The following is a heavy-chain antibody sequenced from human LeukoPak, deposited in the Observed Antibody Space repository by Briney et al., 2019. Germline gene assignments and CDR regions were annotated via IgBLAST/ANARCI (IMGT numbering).Heavy chain of an antibody. CDR1: GVSISSVNW. CDR3: AREWYGSGSF. Sequence: SGTLSLTCGVSGVSISSVNWWSWFRHPPGRGREWIGEIYHSGSTNYNPSLKSRVTISIDKSNHQFSLKLSSVTAADTAVYYCAREWYGSGSFWGQGTLVTVSS. J-gene: IGHJ4*02. V-gene: IGHV4-4*02. D-gene: IGHD3-10*01. CDR2: IYHSGST.